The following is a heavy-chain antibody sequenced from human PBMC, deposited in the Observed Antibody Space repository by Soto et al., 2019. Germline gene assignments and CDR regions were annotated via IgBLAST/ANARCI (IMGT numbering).Heavy chain of an antibody. J-gene: IGHJ6*02. Sequence: QVQLVESGGGVVQPGRSLRLSCAASGFTFSSYGMHWVRQAPGKGLEWVAIISYDGSNKYYADSVKGRFTISRDNSKNTLYLQMNSLRAEDTAVYYCAKDRVLGSSSWLYYSYYDMDVWGQGTTVTVSS. CDR2: ISYDGSNK. D-gene: IGHD6-13*01. CDR3: AKDRVLGSSSWLYYSYYDMDV. CDR1: GFTFSSYG. V-gene: IGHV3-30*18.